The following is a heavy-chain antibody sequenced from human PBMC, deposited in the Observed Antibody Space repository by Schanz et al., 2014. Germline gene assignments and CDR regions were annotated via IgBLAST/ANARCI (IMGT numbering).Heavy chain of an antibody. CDR3: ARVLAVAGTLWGYYYGMDV. CDR1: GFTFSDYC. Sequence: QVQLVESGGGLVKPGGSLRLSCAASGFTFSDYCMVWIRQAPGKGLEWVSYICSRRTVKYADSVKGRFTISRDNAKSSLYLQMGSLRVEDTAVYYCARVLAVAGTLWGYYYGMDVWGQGTTVTVSS. J-gene: IGHJ6*02. CDR2: ICSRRTV. D-gene: IGHD6-19*01. V-gene: IGHV3-11*01.